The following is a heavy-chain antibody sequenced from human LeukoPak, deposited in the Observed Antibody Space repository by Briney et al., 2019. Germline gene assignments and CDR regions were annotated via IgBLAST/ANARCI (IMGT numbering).Heavy chain of an antibody. Sequence: GGSLRLSCAASGFTLSGSAMHWVRQASGKGLEWVGRIRSKANSYATAYAASVKGRFTISRDDSKNTAYLQMNSLKTEDTAVYYCTRGITMVRGVILYGMDVWGQGTTVTVSS. CDR2: IRSKANSYAT. V-gene: IGHV3-73*01. CDR3: TRGITMVRGVILYGMDV. J-gene: IGHJ6*02. D-gene: IGHD3-10*01. CDR1: GFTLSGSA.